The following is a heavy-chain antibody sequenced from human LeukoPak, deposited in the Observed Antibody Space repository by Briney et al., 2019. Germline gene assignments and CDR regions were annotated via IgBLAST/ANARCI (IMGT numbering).Heavy chain of an antibody. CDR2: ISSSGSTI. CDR3: ARIWFGGLYEDYYMDV. J-gene: IGHJ6*03. Sequence: GGSLRLSCAASGFTFSDYYMSWIRQAPGKGLEWVSYISSSGSTIYYADAVKGRFTISRDNAKTSLYLQMNSLSAEDTAVYYCARIWFGGLYEDYYMDVWGKGTTVTVSS. V-gene: IGHV3-11*01. D-gene: IGHD3-10*01. CDR1: GFTFSDYY.